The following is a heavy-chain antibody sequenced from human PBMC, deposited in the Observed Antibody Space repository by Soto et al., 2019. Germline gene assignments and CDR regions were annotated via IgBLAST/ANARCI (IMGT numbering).Heavy chain of an antibody. CDR3: ARGYARGSFDY. CDR2: INAGNGNT. CDR1: GYTFTSYA. J-gene: IGHJ4*02. V-gene: IGHV1-3*01. D-gene: IGHD3-10*01. Sequence: ASVKVSCKASGYTFTSYAMHWVRQAPGQRLEWMGWINAGNGNTKYSQKFQGRVTITRDTSASTAHMELSSLRSEDTAVYCCARGYARGSFDYWGQGTLVTVSS.